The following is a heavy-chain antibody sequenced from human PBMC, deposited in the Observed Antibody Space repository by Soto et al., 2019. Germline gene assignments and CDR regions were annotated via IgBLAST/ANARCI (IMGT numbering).Heavy chain of an antibody. J-gene: IGHJ4*02. D-gene: IGHD4-17*01. CDR2: LYSGGPT. CDR3: ARDRGYGGNGVGDFDY. V-gene: IGHV3-66*01. Sequence: DVQLVESGGDLVQPGGSLRLSCAASGFTVISNYTSWAPQPPGKGLARASALYSGGPTYYADSVKGRFTISRDNSKNTLYLQMNSLRAEDTAVYYCARDRGYGGNGVGDFDYWGQGTLVTVSS. CDR1: GFTVISNY.